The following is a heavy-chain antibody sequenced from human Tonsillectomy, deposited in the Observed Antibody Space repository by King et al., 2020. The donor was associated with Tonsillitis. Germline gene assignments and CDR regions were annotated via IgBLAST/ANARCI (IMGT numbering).Heavy chain of an antibody. J-gene: IGHJ4*02. V-gene: IGHV4-59*01. Sequence: VQLQESGPRLVKPSETLSFICTVSGGSIRSYHWSWIRQPPGRGLERIGFIYYSGITNYNPSLKSRVTISIDTSKNQFSLNLSSVTAADTAVYYCAGLRPRPPGDPHRDFDYWGQGTLVTVSS. D-gene: IGHD1-14*01. CDR2: IYYSGIT. CDR1: GGSIRSYH. CDR3: AGLRPRPPGDPHRDFDY.